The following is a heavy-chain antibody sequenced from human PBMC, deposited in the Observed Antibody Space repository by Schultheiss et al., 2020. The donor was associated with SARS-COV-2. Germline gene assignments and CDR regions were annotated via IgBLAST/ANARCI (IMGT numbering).Heavy chain of an antibody. CDR2: IYTSGST. J-gene: IGHJ6*03. D-gene: IGHD2-2*02. CDR3: ARLSGYQLPYPGFPIGYYYYMDV. Sequence: SETLSLTCTVSCGSISSYYWSWIRQPAGKGLEWIGRIYTSGSTNYNPSLKSRVTMSVDTSKNQFSLKLSSVTAAETAVYYCARLSGYQLPYPGFPIGYYYYMDVWGKGTTVTVSS. CDR1: CGSISSYY. V-gene: IGHV4-4*07.